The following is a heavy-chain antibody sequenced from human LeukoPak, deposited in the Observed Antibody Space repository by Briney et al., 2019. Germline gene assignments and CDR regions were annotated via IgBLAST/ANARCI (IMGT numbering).Heavy chain of an antibody. CDR3: ARWTIAAAVDY. CDR1: GDSISSGYY. CDR2: IYHSGST. V-gene: IGHV4-38-2*02. J-gene: IGHJ4*02. D-gene: IGHD6-13*01. Sequence: PSETLSLTCTVSGDSISSGYYWGWIRQPPGKGLEWIGTIYHSGSTYYNPSLKSRVTISVDTSKNQFSLKLSSVTAADTAVYYCARWTIAAAVDYWGQGTLVTVSS.